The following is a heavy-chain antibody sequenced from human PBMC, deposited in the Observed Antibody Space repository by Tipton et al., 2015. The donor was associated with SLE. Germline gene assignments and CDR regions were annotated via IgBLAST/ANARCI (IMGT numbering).Heavy chain of an antibody. CDR3: ARAGWQLADAFDI. CDR1: GYTFTSYG. CDR2: ISAYNGNT. D-gene: IGHD6-6*01. J-gene: IGHJ3*02. V-gene: IGHV1-18*01. Sequence: QSGAEVKKPGASVKVSCKASGYTFTSYGISWVRQAPGQGLEWMGWISAYNGNTNYAQKFQGRVSMTRTTSINTAYMELSSLTSEDTAVYYCARAGWQLADAFDIWGQGTMVTVSS.